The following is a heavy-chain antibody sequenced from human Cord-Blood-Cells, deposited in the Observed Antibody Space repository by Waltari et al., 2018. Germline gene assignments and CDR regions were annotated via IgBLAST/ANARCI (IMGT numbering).Heavy chain of an antibody. CDR1: GGSISSGGYY. J-gene: IGHJ6*03. V-gene: IGHV4-31*03. CDR3: ARDRIAAAGRYYYYYMDV. Sequence: QVQLQESGPGLVKPSQTLSLTCTVSGGSISSGGYYWSWIRQHPGKGLEWIGYIYYSGSTCYNPSLKSRVTLSVDTSKNQCSLKLSSVTAADTAVYYCARDRIAAAGRYYYYYMDVWGKGTTVTVSS. D-gene: IGHD6-13*01. CDR2: IYYSGST.